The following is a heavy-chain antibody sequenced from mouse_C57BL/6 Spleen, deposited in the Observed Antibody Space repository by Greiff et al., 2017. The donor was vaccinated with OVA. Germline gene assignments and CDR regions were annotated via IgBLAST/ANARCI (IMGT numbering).Heavy chain of an antibody. CDR3: GRGGMVTTEDYYAMNY. V-gene: IGHV1-69*01. D-gene: IGHD2-2*01. Sequence: VQLQQSGAELVMPGASVKLSCKASGYTFTSYWMHWVKQRPGQGLEWIGEIDPSDSYTNYNQKFKGKSTLTVDKSSSTAYMQLSSLTSEASAVYFWGRGGMVTTEDYYAMNYWGQGTPVPVSS. CDR1: GYTFTSYW. J-gene: IGHJ4*01. CDR2: IDPSDSYT.